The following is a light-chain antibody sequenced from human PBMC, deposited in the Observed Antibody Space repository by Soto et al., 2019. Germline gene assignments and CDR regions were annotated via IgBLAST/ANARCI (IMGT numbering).Light chain of an antibody. CDR2: AAS. CDR3: QQLNRYPLT. CDR1: QGIRSY. V-gene: IGKV1-9*01. Sequence: DIQMTQSPSFLSATVGDSVTITCRASQGIRSYLAWYQQKQGKAPKLXIYAASTLQSGVPSRFSGSGSGTEFTLTISSLQPADFETYYCQQLNRYPLTFGGGTKVDIK. J-gene: IGKJ4*01.